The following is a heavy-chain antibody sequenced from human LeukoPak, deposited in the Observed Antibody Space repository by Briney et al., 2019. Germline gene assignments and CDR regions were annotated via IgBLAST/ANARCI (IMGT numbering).Heavy chain of an antibody. CDR3: ARQLDYSNYGP. V-gene: IGHV4-59*08. CDR2: IYYSGST. CDR1: GDSISSYY. D-gene: IGHD4-11*01. Sequence: SETLSLTCTVSGDSISSYYWGWIRQPPGKGLEWIGYIYYSGSTTYNPSLKSRVTISVDTSKIQFSLKLSSVTAADTAVYYCARQLDYSNYGPWGQGTLVTVSS. J-gene: IGHJ5*02.